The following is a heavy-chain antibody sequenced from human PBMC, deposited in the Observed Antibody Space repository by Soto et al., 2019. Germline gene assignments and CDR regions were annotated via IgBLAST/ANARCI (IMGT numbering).Heavy chain of an antibody. Sequence: QVQLQESGPGLVKPSGTLSLTCAVSGDSVSSPYYWCWVRQPPGKGLEWIGEVFHTGTTSYNPSLRSRVTISMDTSNNQFSLDLSSVPAADTAVYYCARSAGWYAVHSWGPGTLVIVSS. D-gene: IGHD6-19*01. CDR2: VFHTGTT. CDR1: GDSVSSPYY. V-gene: IGHV4-4*02. J-gene: IGHJ4*02. CDR3: ARSAGWYAVHS.